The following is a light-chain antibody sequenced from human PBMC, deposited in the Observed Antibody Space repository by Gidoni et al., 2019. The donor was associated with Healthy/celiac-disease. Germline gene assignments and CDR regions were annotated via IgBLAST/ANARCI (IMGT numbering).Light chain of an antibody. V-gene: IGKV3-15*01. J-gene: IGKJ2*01. CDR3: QQYKNWPGT. CDR1: QSVSSN. Sequence: EIVMTQSPATLSVSPGERATISCRASQSVSSNLAWYQQKPGQAPRLLIYGASTRATGIPARFSGSGSGTEFTLTISSLQSEDFAVYYCQQYKNWPGTFGQGTKLEIK. CDR2: GAS.